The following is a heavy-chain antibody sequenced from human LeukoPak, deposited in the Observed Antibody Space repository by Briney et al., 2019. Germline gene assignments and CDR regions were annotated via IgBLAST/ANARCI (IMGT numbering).Heavy chain of an antibody. CDR1: GYTFSSYG. V-gene: IGHV1-3*03. CDR3: ASVAATPGWFDP. D-gene: IGHD2-15*01. J-gene: IGHJ5*02. Sequence: ASVKISCKASGYTFSSYGIHWMRQAPGQSLEWMGFINAGNENTKYSLEFQGRVAITTDTSASTVYMELSSLRSEDTAVYYCASVAATPGWFDPWGQGTLVTVSS. CDR2: INAGNENT.